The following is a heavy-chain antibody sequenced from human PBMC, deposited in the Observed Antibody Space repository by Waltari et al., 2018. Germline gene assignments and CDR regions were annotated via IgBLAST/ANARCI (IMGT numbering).Heavy chain of an antibody. Sequence: QVQLQESGPGLVKPSETLSLTCTVSGGSISSYYWSWIRPPPGKGLEWIGYIYYSGSTNYNPSLKSRVTISVDTSKNQFSLKLSSVTAADTAVYYCARVASVAAAGSYYYYYYMDVWGKGTTVTVSS. CDR1: GGSISSYY. V-gene: IGHV4-59*01. CDR2: IYYSGST. CDR3: ARVASVAAAGSYYYYYYMDV. D-gene: IGHD6-13*01. J-gene: IGHJ6*03.